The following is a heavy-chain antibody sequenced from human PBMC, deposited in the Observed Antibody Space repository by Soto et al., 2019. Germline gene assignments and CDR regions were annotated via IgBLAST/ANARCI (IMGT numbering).Heavy chain of an antibody. D-gene: IGHD3-22*01. CDR2: IGGRGDNT. V-gene: IGHV3-23*01. CDR3: VRPFYDLDSRPPFEH. J-gene: IGHJ4*02. Sequence: PGGSLRLSCAASGLTFSNYAMSWVRQAPGKGLEWVSSIGGRGDNTYYADSVEGRFTISRDNAKHTLYLQMDSLRAEDTAVYYCVRPFYDLDSRPPFEHWGPGTLVTVSS. CDR1: GLTFSNYA.